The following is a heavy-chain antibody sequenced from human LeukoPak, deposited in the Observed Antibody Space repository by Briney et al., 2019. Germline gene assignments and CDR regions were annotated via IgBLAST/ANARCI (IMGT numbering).Heavy chain of an antibody. CDR3: ARDGMEILAPAAMNWFDP. Sequence: ASVKVSCKASGYTFTSYGISWVRQAPGQGLEWVGWISAYNGNTNYAQKLQGRVTMTTDTSTSTAYMELRSLRSDDTAVYYCARDGMEILAPAAMNWFDPWGQGTLVTVSS. J-gene: IGHJ5*02. D-gene: IGHD2-2*01. CDR2: ISAYNGNT. CDR1: GYTFTSYG. V-gene: IGHV1-18*01.